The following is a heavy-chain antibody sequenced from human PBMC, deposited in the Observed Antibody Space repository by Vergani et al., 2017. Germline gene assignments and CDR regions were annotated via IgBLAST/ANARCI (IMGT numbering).Heavy chain of an antibody. CDR2: ISGSGGST. CDR1: GFTFSSYA. J-gene: IGHJ4*02. CDR3: ARGTPADIVVVPAAIPPLGY. D-gene: IGHD2-2*01. Sequence: EVQLLESGGGLVQPGGSLRLSCAASGFTFSSYAMSWVRQAPGKGLEWVSAISGSGGSTYYADSVNGRFTISRHNSKNTLYLQMNSLRAEDTAVYYCARGTPADIVVVPAAIPPLGYWGQGTLVTVSS. V-gene: IGHV3-23*01.